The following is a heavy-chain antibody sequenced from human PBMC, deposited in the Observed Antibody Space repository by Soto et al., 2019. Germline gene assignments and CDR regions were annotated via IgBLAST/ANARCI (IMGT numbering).Heavy chain of an antibody. D-gene: IGHD3-10*01. CDR1: CGSISSYY. V-gene: IGHV4-59*01. J-gene: IGHJ6*02. CDR2: IYYSGST. Sequence: SETLSLTCTVSCGSISSYYWSWIRQPPGKGLEWIGYIYYSGSTNYNPSLKSRVTISVDTSKNQFSLKLSSVTAADTAVYYCARGEYGNYYHYGMDVWGQGTTVTVSS. CDR3: ARGEYGNYYHYGMDV.